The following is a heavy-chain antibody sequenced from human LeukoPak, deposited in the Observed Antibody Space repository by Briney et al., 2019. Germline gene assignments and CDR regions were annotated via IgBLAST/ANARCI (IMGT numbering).Heavy chain of an antibody. D-gene: IGHD5-12*01. CDR3: ARDRGYSGYDYFDY. J-gene: IGHJ4*02. CDR1: GFTFSSYS. CDR2: IGAAGSTI. Sequence: GGSLRLSCAASGFTFSSYSMNWVRQAPGKGLEWVSYIGAAGSTIYYADSVKGRFTISRDNSKNTLYLQMNSLRAEDTAVYYCARDRGYSGYDYFDYWGQGTLVTVSS. V-gene: IGHV3-48*01.